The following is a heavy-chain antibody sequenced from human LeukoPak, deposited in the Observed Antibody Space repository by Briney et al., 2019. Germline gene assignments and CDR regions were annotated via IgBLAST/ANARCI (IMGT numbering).Heavy chain of an antibody. D-gene: IGHD6-13*01. CDR1: GYTFTGYY. CDR2: INPNSGGT. Sequence: ASVKVSCKASGYTFTGYYMHWARQAPGQGLEWMGWINPNSGGTNYAQKFQGRVTMTRDTSISTAYMELSRLRSDDTAVYYCAREMGLAAVDAFDIWGQGTMVTVSS. V-gene: IGHV1-2*02. CDR3: AREMGLAAVDAFDI. J-gene: IGHJ3*02.